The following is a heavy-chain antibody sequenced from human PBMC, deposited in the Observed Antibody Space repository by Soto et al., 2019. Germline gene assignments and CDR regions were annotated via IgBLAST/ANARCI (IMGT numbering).Heavy chain of an antibody. V-gene: IGHV4-31*03. CDR2: IYYSGST. CDR3: ARQYCSSTSCLNKYWYFDL. J-gene: IGHJ2*01. CDR1: GGSISSGGYY. Sequence: QVQLQESGPGLVKPSQTLSLTCTVSGGSISSGGYYWSWIRQHPGKGLEWIGYIYYSGSTYYNPSLKRRVTISVDTSKNQFSLKLSSVTAADTAVYYCARQYCSSTSCLNKYWYFDLWGRGTLVTVSS. D-gene: IGHD2-2*01.